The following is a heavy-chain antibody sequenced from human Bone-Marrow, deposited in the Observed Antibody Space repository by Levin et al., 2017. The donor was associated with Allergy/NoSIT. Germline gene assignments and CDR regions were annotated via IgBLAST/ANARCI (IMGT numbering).Heavy chain of an antibody. Sequence: SSETLSLTCTVSGASISSFYWSWIRQPPGKGLEWIGYIYYSGSTNYSPSLKSRVSMSADMSRNQVYLTMSSVTAAETAVYYCARQAVPAAMNGFDSWGQGTLVTVSS. V-gene: IGHV4-59*08. CDR1: GASISSFY. CDR2: IYYSGST. CDR3: ARQAVPAAMNGFDS. D-gene: IGHD2-2*01. J-gene: IGHJ5*01.